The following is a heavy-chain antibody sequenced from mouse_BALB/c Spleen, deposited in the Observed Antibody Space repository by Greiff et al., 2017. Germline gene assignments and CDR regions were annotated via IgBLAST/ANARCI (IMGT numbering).Heavy chain of an antibody. D-gene: IGHD1-2*01. Sequence: VQLQESGAELVKPGASVKLSCKASGYTFTSYYMYWVKQRPGQGLEWIGEINPSNGGTNFNEKFKSKATLTVDKSSSTAYMQLSSLTSEDSAVYYCTRGLRLLYYFDYWGQGTTLTVSS. CDR3: TRGLRLLYYFDY. CDR2: INPSNGGT. CDR1: GYTFTSYY. J-gene: IGHJ2*01. V-gene: IGHV1S81*02.